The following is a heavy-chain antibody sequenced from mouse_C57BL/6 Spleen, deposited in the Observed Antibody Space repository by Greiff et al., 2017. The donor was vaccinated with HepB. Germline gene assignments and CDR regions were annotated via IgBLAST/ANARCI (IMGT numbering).Heavy chain of an antibody. CDR3: ARKVITTVVEYYFDY. Sequence: EVKVVESGGGLVKPGGSLKLSCAASGFTFSDYGMHWVRQAPEKGLEWVAYISSGSSTIYYADTVKGRFTIYRDNAKNTRFLQMTNLRYEDTAMYYCARKVITTVVEYYFDYWGQGTTLTVSS. V-gene: IGHV5-17*01. CDR1: GFTFSDYG. J-gene: IGHJ2*01. D-gene: IGHD1-1*01. CDR2: ISSGSSTI.